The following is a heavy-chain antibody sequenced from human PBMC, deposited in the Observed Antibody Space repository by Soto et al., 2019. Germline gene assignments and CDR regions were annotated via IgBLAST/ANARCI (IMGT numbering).Heavy chain of an antibody. V-gene: IGHV3-9*01. D-gene: IGHD1-26*01. J-gene: IGHJ4*02. CDR2: ITRDSGNK. CDR3: ARDKVGGTYFSGLDY. CDR1: GFSFEEHA. Sequence: GGSLRLSCAASGFSFEEHAMHWVRLVPGKGLEWVSGITRDSGNKGYADSVKGRFTISRDNAKKSLYLQMNSLRAEDTALYYCARDKVGGTYFSGLDYWGKGSLGTVSA.